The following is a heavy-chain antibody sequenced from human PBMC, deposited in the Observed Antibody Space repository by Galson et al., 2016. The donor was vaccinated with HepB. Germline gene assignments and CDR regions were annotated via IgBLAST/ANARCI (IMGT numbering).Heavy chain of an antibody. J-gene: IGHJ6*02. CDR3: ARDGDSSWGYHYHGMDV. CDR1: GFTFSSYS. Sequence: SLRLSCAASGFTFSSYSMNWVRQAPGKGLEWVSSISTGSTYIYYADSVKGRFTISRDNAKNSLYLQMNSLRADDTALYYCARDGDSSWGYHYHGMDVWGQGSAVTVS. CDR2: ISTGSTYI. V-gene: IGHV3-21*01. D-gene: IGHD6-13*01.